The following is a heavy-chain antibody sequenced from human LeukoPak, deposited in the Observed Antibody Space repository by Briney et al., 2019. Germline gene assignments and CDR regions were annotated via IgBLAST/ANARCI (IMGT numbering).Heavy chain of an antibody. D-gene: IGHD3-16*02. CDR2: INGDTSEI. J-gene: IGHJ4*02. CDR1: GFTFSMSW. Sequence: PGGSLRLSCAASGFTFSMSWMTWVRQAPGKGLEWVASINGDTSEIHYVDSVKGRFTISRDNAKNSLYLQMNSLRVEDTALYYCAKAGPPGSYLGYWGQGTLVTVSS. V-gene: IGHV3-7*01. CDR3: AKAGPPGSYLGY.